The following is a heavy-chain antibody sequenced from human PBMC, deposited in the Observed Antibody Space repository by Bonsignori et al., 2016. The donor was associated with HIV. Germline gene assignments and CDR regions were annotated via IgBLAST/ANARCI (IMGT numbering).Heavy chain of an antibody. CDR1: GGSISSSSYY. CDR3: ARAVEYSSSSLDY. CDR2: IYYSGST. J-gene: IGHJ4*02. Sequence: SETLSLTCTVSGGSISSSSYYWGWIRQPPGKGLEWIGSIYYSGSTYYNPSLKSRVTISVDTSKNQFSLKLSSVTAADTAVYYCARAVEYSSSSLDYWGQGTLVTVSS. D-gene: IGHD6-6*01. V-gene: IGHV4-39*07.